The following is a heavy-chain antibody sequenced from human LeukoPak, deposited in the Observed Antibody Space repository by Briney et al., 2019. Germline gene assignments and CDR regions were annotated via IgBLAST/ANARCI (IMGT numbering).Heavy chain of an antibody. J-gene: IGHJ4*02. CDR2: IYYSGST. CDR3: ARVLRAASWRSYDY. V-gene: IGHV4-61*01. Sequence: SETLSLTCTVSGVSVSNSLYYWSWNRQPPGKGLEWIGYIYYSGSTNYNPSLKSRVTISIDTSRNQFSLRLNSMTAADTAVYYCARVLRAASWRSYDYWGQGSLVTVSS. CDR1: GVSVSNSLYY. D-gene: IGHD5-18*01.